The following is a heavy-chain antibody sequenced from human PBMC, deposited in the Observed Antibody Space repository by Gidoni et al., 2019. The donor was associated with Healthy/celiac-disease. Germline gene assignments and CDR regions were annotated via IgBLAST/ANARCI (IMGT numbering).Heavy chain of an antibody. CDR3: ARGPIRIWGSYRQYPAGSYYFDY. CDR2: INHSGST. V-gene: IGHV4-34*01. J-gene: IGHJ4*02. D-gene: IGHD3-16*02. Sequence: QVQLQQWGAGLLKPSETLSLTCAVYGGSFSGYYWSWIPQPPGKGLEWIVEINHSGSTNYNPSLKSRVTISVDTSKNQFSLKLSSVTAADTAVYYCARGPIRIWGSYRQYPAGSYYFDYWGQGTLVTVSS. CDR1: GGSFSGYY.